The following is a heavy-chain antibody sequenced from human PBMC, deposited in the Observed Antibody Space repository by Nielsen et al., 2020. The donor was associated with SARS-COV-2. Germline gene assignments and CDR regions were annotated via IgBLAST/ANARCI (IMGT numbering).Heavy chain of an antibody. CDR3: AKNPHMATVIITPFDY. Sequence: GESLKISCAASEFTFSSYAMSWVRQAPGKGLEWVSAISGSGGSTYYADSVKGRFTISRDNSKNTLYLQMNSLRAEDTAVYYCAKNPHMATVIITPFDYWGQGTLVTVSS. CDR1: EFTFSSYA. V-gene: IGHV3-23*01. CDR2: ISGSGGST. D-gene: IGHD3-9*01. J-gene: IGHJ4*02.